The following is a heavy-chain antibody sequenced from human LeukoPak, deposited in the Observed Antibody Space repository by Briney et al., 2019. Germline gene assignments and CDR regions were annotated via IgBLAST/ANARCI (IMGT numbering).Heavy chain of an antibody. V-gene: IGHV3-33*01. D-gene: IGHD4-17*01. Sequence: GGSLRLSCAASGFTFSSYGMHWVRQAPGKGLEWVAVIWYDGSNKYYADSVKGRFTISRDNSKNTLYLQMNSLRAEDKAVYYCASDYGDYVGIDSFDIWGQGTMVTVSS. J-gene: IGHJ3*02. CDR2: IWYDGSNK. CDR3: ASDYGDYVGIDSFDI. CDR1: GFTFSSYG.